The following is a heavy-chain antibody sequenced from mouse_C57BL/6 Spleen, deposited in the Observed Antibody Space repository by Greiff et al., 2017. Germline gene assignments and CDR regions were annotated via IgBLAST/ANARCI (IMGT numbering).Heavy chain of an antibody. Sequence: EVKLMESGGDLVKPGGSLKLSCAASGFTFSSYGMSWVRQTPDKRLEWVATISSGGSYPYYPDSVKGRFTISRDNAKNTLYLQMSSLKSEDTAMYYCARQGRGGFDDWGQGTTLTVSS. CDR2: ISSGGSYP. J-gene: IGHJ2*01. V-gene: IGHV5-6*01. D-gene: IGHD3-3*01. CDR1: GFTFSSYG. CDR3: ARQGRGGFDD.